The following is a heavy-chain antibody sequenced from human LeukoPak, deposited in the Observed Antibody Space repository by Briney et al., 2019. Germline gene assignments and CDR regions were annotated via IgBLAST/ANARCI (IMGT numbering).Heavy chain of an antibody. D-gene: IGHD3-10*01. Sequence: PSETLSLTCAVSGYSISSGYYWGWIRQPPGKGLEWIGSIYHSGSTYYNPSLKSRVTISVDTSKNQFSLKLSSVTAADTAVYYCARQAGSYYRFDYWGQGTLVTVSS. V-gene: IGHV4-38-2*01. CDR1: GYSISSGYY. J-gene: IGHJ4*02. CDR2: IYHSGST. CDR3: ARQAGSYYRFDY.